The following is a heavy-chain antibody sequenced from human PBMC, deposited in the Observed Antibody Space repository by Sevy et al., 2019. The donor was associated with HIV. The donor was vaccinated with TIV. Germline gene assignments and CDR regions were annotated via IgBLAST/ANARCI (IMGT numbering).Heavy chain of an antibody. CDR1: QFTFSNSA. D-gene: IGHD3-9*01. CDR2: ISGSGSYT. V-gene: IGHV3-23*01. Sequence: GGSLRLSCAASQFTFSNSAMHWVRRAPGEGLEWLSPISGSGSYTYYADSVKGRFTISTDNSKTTLYLQMNSLRADDTAVYYCVKGTGYYYYYGMDVWGQGTTVTVSS. CDR3: VKGTGYYYYYGMDV. J-gene: IGHJ6*02.